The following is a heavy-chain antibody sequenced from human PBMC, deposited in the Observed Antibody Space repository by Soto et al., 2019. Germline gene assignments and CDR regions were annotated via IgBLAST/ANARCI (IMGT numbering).Heavy chain of an antibody. CDR2: IIPILGIA. V-gene: IGHV1-69*02. J-gene: IGHJ3*02. D-gene: IGHD2-2*01. CDR1: GGTFSSYT. Sequence: QVQLVQSGAEVKKPGSSVKVSCKASGGTFSSYTISWVRQAPGQGLEWMGRIIPILGIANYAQKFQGRVTITADKATSTAYMELSSLRSEDTAVYYCAIFGRSLVVPANDAFDIWGQGTMVTVSS. CDR3: AIFGRSLVVPANDAFDI.